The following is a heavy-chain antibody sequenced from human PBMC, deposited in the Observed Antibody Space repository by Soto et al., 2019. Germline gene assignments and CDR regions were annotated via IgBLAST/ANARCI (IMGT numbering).Heavy chain of an antibody. CDR1: GYTFTSYD. Sequence: ASVKVSCKASGYTFTSYDINWVRQATGQGLEWMGWMNPNSGNTGYAQKFQGRVTMTRNTSISTAYMELSSLRSEDTAVYYCARESRGDFWRGDPPFYYYYYLDGWGQGTTVTVYS. CDR2: MNPNSGNT. J-gene: IGHJ6*03. V-gene: IGHV1-8*01. CDR3: ARESRGDFWRGDPPFYYYYYLDG. D-gene: IGHD3-3*01.